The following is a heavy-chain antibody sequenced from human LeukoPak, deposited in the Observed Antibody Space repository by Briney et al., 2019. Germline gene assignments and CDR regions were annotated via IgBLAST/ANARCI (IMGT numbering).Heavy chain of an antibody. CDR1: GGSISSYY. V-gene: IGHV4-59*01. CDR2: IYYSGST. CDR3: ARADGYCSSTSCYGYYYYYMDV. D-gene: IGHD2-2*03. Sequence: SETLSLTCTVSGGSISSYYWSWIRQPPGKGLGWVGYIYYSGSTNYNPSLKSRVTISVDTSKNQFSLKLSSVTAADTAVYYCARADGYCSSTSCYGYYYYYMDVWGKGTTVTVSS. J-gene: IGHJ6*03.